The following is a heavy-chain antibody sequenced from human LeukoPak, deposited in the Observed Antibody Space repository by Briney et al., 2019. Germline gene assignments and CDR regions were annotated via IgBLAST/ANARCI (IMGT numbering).Heavy chain of an antibody. V-gene: IGHV1-69*04. D-gene: IGHD3-9*01. Sequence: ASVKVSCKASGGPFSSYAISWVRQAPGQGLEWMGRIIPILDIANYAQKFQGRVTITADKSTSTAYMELSSLRSEDTAVYYCARDPGYDILTGSTQYNWFDPWGQGTLVTVSS. CDR1: GGPFSSYA. CDR3: ARDPGYDILTGSTQYNWFDP. CDR2: IIPILDIA. J-gene: IGHJ5*02.